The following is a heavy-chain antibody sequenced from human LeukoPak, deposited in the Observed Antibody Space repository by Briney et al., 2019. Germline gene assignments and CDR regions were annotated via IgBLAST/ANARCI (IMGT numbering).Heavy chain of an antibody. D-gene: IGHD3-3*01. Sequence: EASVKVSCKASGYTFTSYYMHWVRQAPGQGLEWMGIINPSGGSTSYAQKFQGRVTMTRDTSTSTVYMELSSLRSEDTAVYYCARDLLDYDFWSGYQKGALDYWGQGTLVTASS. V-gene: IGHV1-46*01. CDR1: GYTFTSYY. CDR3: ARDLLDYDFWSGYQKGALDY. CDR2: INPSGGST. J-gene: IGHJ4*02.